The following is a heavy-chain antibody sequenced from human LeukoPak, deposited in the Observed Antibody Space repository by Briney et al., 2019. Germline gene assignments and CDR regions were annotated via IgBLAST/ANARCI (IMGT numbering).Heavy chain of an antibody. CDR3: AADRSSSDFDY. Sequence: SVKVSCKASGFTFTSSAVQWVRQARGQRLEWIGWIVVGSGNTNYAQKFQERVTITRDMSTSTAYMELSSLRSEDTVVYYCAADRSSSDFDYWGQGTLVTVSS. CDR2: IVVGSGNT. V-gene: IGHV1-58*01. D-gene: IGHD6-6*01. CDR1: GFTFTSSA. J-gene: IGHJ4*02.